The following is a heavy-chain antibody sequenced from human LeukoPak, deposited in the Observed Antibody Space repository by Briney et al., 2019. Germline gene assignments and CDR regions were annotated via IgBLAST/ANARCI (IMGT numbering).Heavy chain of an antibody. Sequence: SETLSLTCTVSGDSISSYYWSWIRQPAGKGLEWIGRIYTSGSGSTNYNPSLKSRVTMSVDTSKKQFFLKLSSVTAADTAVYYCARGGYSYGFDYWGQGTLVTVSS. J-gene: IGHJ4*02. D-gene: IGHD5-18*01. CDR3: ARGGYSYGFDY. V-gene: IGHV4-4*07. CDR2: IYTSGSGST. CDR1: GDSISSYY.